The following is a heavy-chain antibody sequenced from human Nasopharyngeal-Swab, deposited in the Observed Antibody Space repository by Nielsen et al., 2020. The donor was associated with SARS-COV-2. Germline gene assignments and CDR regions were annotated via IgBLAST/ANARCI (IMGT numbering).Heavy chain of an antibody. CDR1: GFTSSSYA. CDR3: ARDLSGYFDY. J-gene: IGHJ4*02. CDR2: ISYDGSNK. V-gene: IGHV3-30-3*01. D-gene: IGHD3-9*01. Sequence: GGSLRLSCAASGFTSSSYAMHWVRQAPGKGLEWVAVISYDGSNKYYADSVKGRFTISRDNSKNTLYLQMNSLRAEDTAVYYCARDLSGYFDYWGQGTLVTVSS.